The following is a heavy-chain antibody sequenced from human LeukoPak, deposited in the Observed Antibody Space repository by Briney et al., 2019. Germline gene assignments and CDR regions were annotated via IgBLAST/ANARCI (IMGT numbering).Heavy chain of an antibody. V-gene: IGHV4-4*07. Sequence: SEALSPPCSVAGGSISSYYWSWIRQPAGKGLEWIGGIYSSGRTNYNPSLQSRGTTLVVETKNQFSLQLSAVAAADTALYYYARKPLGSSRYDYWGQGTLVTVSS. CDR1: GGSISSYY. CDR3: ARKPLGSSRYDY. D-gene: IGHD3-10*01. J-gene: IGHJ4*02. CDR2: IYSSGRT.